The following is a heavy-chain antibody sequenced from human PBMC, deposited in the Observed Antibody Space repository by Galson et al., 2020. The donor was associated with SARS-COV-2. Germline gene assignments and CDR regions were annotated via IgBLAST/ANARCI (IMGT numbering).Heavy chain of an antibody. CDR1: GGSISSSSYY. V-gene: IGHV4-39*07. Sequence: SETLSLTCTVSGGSISSSSYYWGWIRQPPGKGLEWIVILYYSGSTYYNPSLNRRVTISVDTSKNQFSLKLSSVTAADTAVYYCARLTDYYDSSGLHYYYYYYMDVWGKGTTVTVSS. D-gene: IGHD3-22*01. CDR2: LYYSGST. CDR3: ARLTDYYDSSGLHYYYYYYMDV. J-gene: IGHJ6*03.